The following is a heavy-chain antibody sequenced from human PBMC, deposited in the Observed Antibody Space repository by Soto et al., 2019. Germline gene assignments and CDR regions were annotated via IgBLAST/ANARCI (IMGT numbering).Heavy chain of an antibody. Sequence: EVQLLESGGGLVQPGGSLRLSCAASGFTFSSYAMSWVRQAPGKGLEWVSAISGSGGSTYYADSVKGRFTISRDNSKNTLYLQINSLRAEDTAVYYCAKCDFWSGYLHYFDYWGQGTLVTVSS. CDR3: AKCDFWSGYLHYFDY. D-gene: IGHD3-3*01. J-gene: IGHJ4*02. CDR2: ISGSGGST. CDR1: GFTFSSYA. V-gene: IGHV3-23*01.